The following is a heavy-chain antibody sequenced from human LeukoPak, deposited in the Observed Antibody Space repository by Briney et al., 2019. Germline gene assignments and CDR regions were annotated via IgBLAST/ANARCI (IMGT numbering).Heavy chain of an antibody. CDR3: ARDNYDSSGYYEHALDL. D-gene: IGHD3-22*01. CDR2: IYYTGST. V-gene: IGHV4-30-4*08. J-gene: IGHJ3*01. CDR1: GGSISSSSYY. Sequence: SETLSLTCTVSGGSISSSSYYWGWIRQPPGKGLEWIAYIYYTGSTYYNPSLKSRDTISVDTSKNQFSLKMTSLTAADTAVYYCARDNYDSSGYYEHALDLWGQGTMVTVSS.